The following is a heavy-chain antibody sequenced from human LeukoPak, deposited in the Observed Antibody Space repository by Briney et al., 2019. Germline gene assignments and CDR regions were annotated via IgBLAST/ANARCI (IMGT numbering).Heavy chain of an antibody. J-gene: IGHJ6*03. D-gene: IGHD1-1*01. CDR2: INPNSGGT. CDR1: GGTFSSYA. V-gene: IGHV1-2*06. Sequence: GSSVKVSCKASGGTFSSYAISWVRQAPGQGLEWMGRINPNSGGTNYAQKFQGRVTMTRDTSISTAYMELSRLRSDDTAVYYCARVRYNWNDYYYYYMDVWGKGTTVTVSS. CDR3: ARVRYNWNDYYYYYMDV.